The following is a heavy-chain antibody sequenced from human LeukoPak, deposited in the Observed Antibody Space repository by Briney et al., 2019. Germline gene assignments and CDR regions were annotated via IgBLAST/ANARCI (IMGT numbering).Heavy chain of an antibody. CDR3: ARGVEYSSSSASDY. CDR1: GGTFSSYA. Sequence: SVKVSCKASGGTFSSYAISWVRQAPGQGLEWMGGIITIFGTANYAQKFQGRVTITADESTSTAYMELSSLRSEDTAVYYCARGVEYSSSSASDYWGQGTLVTVSS. V-gene: IGHV1-69*13. D-gene: IGHD6-6*01. J-gene: IGHJ4*02. CDR2: IITIFGTA.